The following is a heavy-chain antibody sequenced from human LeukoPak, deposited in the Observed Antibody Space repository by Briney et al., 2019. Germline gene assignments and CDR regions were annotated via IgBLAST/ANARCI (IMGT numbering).Heavy chain of an antibody. CDR3: AGDYDFWSFDP. CDR1: GGSISSHY. V-gene: IGHV4-59*11. Sequence: SETLSLTCTVSGGSISSHYWSWIRQPPGKGLEWIGYIYYSGSTNYNPSLKSRVTISVDTSKNQFSLKLSSVTAADTAVYYCAGDYDFWSFDPWGQGTLVTVSS. CDR2: IYYSGST. D-gene: IGHD3-3*01. J-gene: IGHJ5*02.